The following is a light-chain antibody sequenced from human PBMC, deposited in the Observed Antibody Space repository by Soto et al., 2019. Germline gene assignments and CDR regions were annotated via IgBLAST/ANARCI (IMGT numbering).Light chain of an antibody. CDR2: DAS. J-gene: IGKJ5*01. CDR3: HSRA. Sequence: DIQMTQSPSTLSASVGDRVTITCRASQSISSWLAWYQQKPGRAPKLLIYDASTLESGVPSRFSGSGSETEFTLTISRLQPDDFATYFCHSRAFGQGRLPEIK. V-gene: IGKV1-5*01. CDR1: QSISSW.